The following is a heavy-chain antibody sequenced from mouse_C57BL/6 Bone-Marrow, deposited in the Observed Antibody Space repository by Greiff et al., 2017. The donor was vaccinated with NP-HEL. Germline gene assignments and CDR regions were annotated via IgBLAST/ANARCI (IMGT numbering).Heavy chain of an antibody. V-gene: IGHV5-16*01. CDR1: GFTFSDYY. CDR3: AREGGLRRRTYAMDY. J-gene: IGHJ4*01. Sequence: EVQGVESERGLVQPGSSMKLSCTTSGFTFSDYYMAWVRQVPEKGLDWVANINYDGSSTYYLDSLKSRFIISRDNAKNILYLQMSSLKSEDTATYYCAREGGLRRRTYAMDYWGQGTSVTVSS. D-gene: IGHD2-4*01. CDR2: INYDGSST.